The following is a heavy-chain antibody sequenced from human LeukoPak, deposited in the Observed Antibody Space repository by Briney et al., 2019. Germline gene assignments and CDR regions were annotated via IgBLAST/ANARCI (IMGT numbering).Heavy chain of an antibody. CDR2: IYYSGST. Sequence: SETLSLTCSVSGGSINNYWWNWIRQPPGKGLEWIGYIYYSGSTSYNPSLKSRLTISVDTSKNQFSLKLSSVTAADTAVYYCARDGGNYWGQGTLVTVSS. D-gene: IGHD3-16*01. CDR3: ARDGGNY. J-gene: IGHJ4*02. CDR1: GGSINNYW. V-gene: IGHV4-59*12.